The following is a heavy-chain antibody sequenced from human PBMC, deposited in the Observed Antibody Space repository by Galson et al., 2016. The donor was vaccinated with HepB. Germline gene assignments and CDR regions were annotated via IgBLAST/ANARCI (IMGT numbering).Heavy chain of an antibody. D-gene: IGHD4-17*01. CDR2: IYSDGSKI. CDR1: GFTFSNYG. CDR3: ARAHYGVLPLDY. Sequence: SLRLSCAASGFTFSNYGFHWARHTPAKGLEWVAFIYSDGSKIYYGNSVKGRFTISRDNSKHTVYLEMNSLRAEVTAVYYCARAHYGVLPLDYWGQGTLVTVSS. J-gene: IGHJ4*02. V-gene: IGHV3-33*01.